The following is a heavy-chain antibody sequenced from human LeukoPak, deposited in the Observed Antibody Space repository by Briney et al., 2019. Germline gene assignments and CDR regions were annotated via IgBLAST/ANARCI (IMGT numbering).Heavy chain of an antibody. CDR3: ARNPGRTLVVVTAVDY. D-gene: IGHD2-21*02. CDR2: ISYDGSNK. Sequence: PGGSLRLSCAASGFTFSSHAMPWVRQAPGKGLEWVGVISYDGSNKYYGDSAKGRFTITRDNSKNTLYVQMNSLRVEDTAVYYCARNPGRTLVVVTAVDYWGQGTLVTVSS. J-gene: IGHJ4*02. V-gene: IGHV3-30-3*01. CDR1: GFTFSSHA.